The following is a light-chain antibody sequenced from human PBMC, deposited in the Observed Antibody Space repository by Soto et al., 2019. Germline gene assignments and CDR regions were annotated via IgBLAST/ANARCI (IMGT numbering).Light chain of an antibody. CDR1: SSDVGDYIS. V-gene: IGLV2-14*01. J-gene: IGLJ1*01. CDR2: EVS. CDR3: TSYTSSTTLYV. Sequence: ALTQPASVSGSPGQSISISCTGPSSDVGDYISVSWFQQHPGKAPKLMIYEVSNRPSGVSNRFSGSKSANTASLTISGLQAEDEADYYCTSYTSSTTLYVFGTGTKVTVL.